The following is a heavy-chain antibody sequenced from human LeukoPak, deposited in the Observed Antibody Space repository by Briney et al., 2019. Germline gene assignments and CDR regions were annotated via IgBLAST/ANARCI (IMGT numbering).Heavy chain of an antibody. CDR3: AREGMYSSSPYVGYYMDV. CDR2: INSNGGST. Sequence: GGTLRLSCAASGFSFSNYAMHWVRQAPGKGPEYVSAINSNGGSTYYADSVKGRFTISRDNAKNTLYLQMDSLGPEDIGVYYCAREGMYSSSPYVGYYMDVWGKGAAVTVSS. V-gene: IGHV3-64*02. D-gene: IGHD6-13*01. CDR1: GFSFSNYA. J-gene: IGHJ6*03.